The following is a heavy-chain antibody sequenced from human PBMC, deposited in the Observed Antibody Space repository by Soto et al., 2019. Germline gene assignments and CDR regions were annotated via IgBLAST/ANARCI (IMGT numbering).Heavy chain of an antibody. J-gene: IGHJ4*02. CDR1: GFTFRNYA. CDR2: IPGSAGYT. D-gene: IGHD6-19*01. Sequence: EVQLLESGGGLVQPGGSLRLSCAASGFTFRNYAMSWVRQAPGKGLEWVSAIPGSAGYTYYADSVKGRFTISRDNSRNTLYLQMSSLRAEDTAVYFCAKDFSRGWCVDSWGQGTLVTVSS. V-gene: IGHV3-23*01. CDR3: AKDFSRGWCVDS.